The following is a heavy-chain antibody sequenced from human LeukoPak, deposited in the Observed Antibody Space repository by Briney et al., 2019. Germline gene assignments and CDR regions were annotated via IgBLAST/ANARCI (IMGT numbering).Heavy chain of an antibody. Sequence: PGGSLRLSCAVSGFTLSDHYMDWVRQPPGKGLEWIGSINYSGSTCYIPSLKSRVTISVDTSKNQFSLRLTSVTAADTAVYYCARETAGSSRTNYWGQGTLVIVSS. D-gene: IGHD6-13*01. V-gene: IGHV4-38-2*02. CDR3: ARETAGSSRTNY. CDR1: GFTLSDHY. J-gene: IGHJ4*02. CDR2: INYSGST.